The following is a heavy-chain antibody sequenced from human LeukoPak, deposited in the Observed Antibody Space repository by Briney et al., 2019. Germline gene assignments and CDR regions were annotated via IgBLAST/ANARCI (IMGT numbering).Heavy chain of an antibody. CDR3: AKEALMGPEYYFDY. J-gene: IGHJ4*02. D-gene: IGHD2-8*01. V-gene: IGHV3-23*01. CDR2: ISGSGGTT. CDR1: GFTFSNSA. Sequence: PGGSLRLSCAASGFTFSNSAMSWVRQAPGKGLEWVSGISGSGGTTYYADSVKGRFTISRDNSKNTLYLQMNSLRVEDTAVYYCAKEALMGPEYYFDYWGQGTLVTVSS.